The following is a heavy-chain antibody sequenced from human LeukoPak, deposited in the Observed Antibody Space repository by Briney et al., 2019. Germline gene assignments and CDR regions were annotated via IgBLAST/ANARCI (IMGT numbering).Heavy chain of an antibody. CDR3: ARHGHYRFDP. Sequence: GGSLRLSCAASGFTFSTYWMSWVRQAPGKGLEWVANIKQDGSEKYYVDSVKGRFTISRDNAKNSLCLQMNSLTAEDTAVYYCARHGHYRFDPWGQGTLVTVSS. J-gene: IGHJ5*02. D-gene: IGHD3-10*01. CDR2: IKQDGSEK. V-gene: IGHV3-7*03. CDR1: GFTFSTYW.